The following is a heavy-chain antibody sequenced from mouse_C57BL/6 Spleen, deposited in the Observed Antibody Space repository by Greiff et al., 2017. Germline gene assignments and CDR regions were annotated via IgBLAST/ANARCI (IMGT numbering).Heavy chain of an antibody. Sequence: QVQLQQSGAELARPGASVKMSCKASGYTFTSYTMHWVKQRPGQGLEWIGYINPSSGYTKYNQKFKDKATLTADKSSRTAYLQLRSLTSEDSAVYYCARSDYYGSPAWFAYWGKGTLVTVSA. CDR1: GYTFTSYT. V-gene: IGHV1-4*01. J-gene: IGHJ3*01. D-gene: IGHD1-1*01. CDR3: ARSDYYGSPAWFAY. CDR2: INPSSGYT.